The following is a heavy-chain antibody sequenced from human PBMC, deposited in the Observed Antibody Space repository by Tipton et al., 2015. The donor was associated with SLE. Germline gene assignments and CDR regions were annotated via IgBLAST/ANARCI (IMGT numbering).Heavy chain of an antibody. D-gene: IGHD1-26*01. CDR2: INHTGGT. CDR3: VRERKYVVRFRELVAPDL. V-gene: IGHV4-34*01. J-gene: IGHJ3*01. CDR1: GGSFSDYY. Sequence: TLSLTCAVYGGSFSDYYWIWIRQTPGEGLEWIGEINHTGGTNYNPSLESRVTMSVDTSKNQFSLKLSSVTAADTAMYYCVRERKYVVRFRELVAPDLWGQGTAITVSS.